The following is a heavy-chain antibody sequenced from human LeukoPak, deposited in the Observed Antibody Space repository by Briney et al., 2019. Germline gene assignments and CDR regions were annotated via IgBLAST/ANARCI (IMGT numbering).Heavy chain of an antibody. D-gene: IGHD6-13*01. V-gene: IGHV3-30-3*01. CDR2: ISYDGSNK. Sequence: PGGSLRLSCAASGFTFSSYAMHWVRQAPGKGLEWVAVISYDGSNKYYADSVKGRFTISRGNSKNTLYLQMNSLRAEDTAVYYCARGAAAAGTRDWFDPWGQGTLVTVSS. CDR3: ARGAAAAGTRDWFDP. CDR1: GFTFSSYA. J-gene: IGHJ5*02.